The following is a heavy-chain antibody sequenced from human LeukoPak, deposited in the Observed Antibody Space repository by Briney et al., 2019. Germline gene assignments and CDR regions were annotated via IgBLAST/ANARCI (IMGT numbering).Heavy chain of an antibody. J-gene: IGHJ4*02. CDR1: GGSISSYY. V-gene: IGHV4-59*01. Sequence: PSETLSLTCTVSGGSISSYYWSWIRQPPGKGLEWIGYIYYSGSTNYNPSLKSRVTISVDTSKNQFSLKLSSVTAADTAVYYCARDSPAARFDYWGQGTLVTVSS. CDR3: ARDSPAARFDY. CDR2: IYYSGST. D-gene: IGHD2-2*01.